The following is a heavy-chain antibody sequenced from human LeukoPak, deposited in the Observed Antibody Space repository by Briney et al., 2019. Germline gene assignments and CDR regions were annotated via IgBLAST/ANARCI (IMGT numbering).Heavy chain of an antibody. CDR3: ARHAGGISATGTRPFDY. V-gene: IGHV4-39*01. Sequence: SETLSLTCTVSGTSFSSSTYYWGWIRQPPGKGLEWIGSIYYSGSTYYNPSLKSRVTMSVDTSKNQFSLKLSSVTAADTAVYYCARHAGGISATGTRPFDYWGQGTLVTVSP. CDR2: IYYSGST. D-gene: IGHD6-13*01. CDR1: GTSFSSSTYY. J-gene: IGHJ4*02.